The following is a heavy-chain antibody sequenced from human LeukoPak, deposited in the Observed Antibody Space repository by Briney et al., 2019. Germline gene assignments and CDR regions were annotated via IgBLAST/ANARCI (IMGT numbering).Heavy chain of an antibody. CDR3: ATRLGGSGY. J-gene: IGHJ4*02. Sequence: GGSLRLSCAASGFTFSTYAMSWVRQAPGKGLAWVSTISGSGGSTYYADSVKGRFTISRDNSKNTLYLQMNSLRAEDTAVYYCATRLGGSGYWGQGTLVTVS. CDR1: GFTFSTYA. V-gene: IGHV3-23*01. CDR2: ISGSGGST. D-gene: IGHD2-15*01.